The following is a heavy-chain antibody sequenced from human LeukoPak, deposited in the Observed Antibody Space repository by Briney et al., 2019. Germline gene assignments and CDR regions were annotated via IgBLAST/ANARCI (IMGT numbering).Heavy chain of an antibody. CDR3: ATSRYCSGGDCYSLAFDI. J-gene: IGHJ3*02. V-gene: IGHV3-64*01. Sequence: GGSLRLSCAASGFTFSNYFMHWVRQAPGKGLEYFSAISRTGSTTYYTNSVKGRLTISRDNSKNTLYLQMGSLRAEDMAVYYCATSRYCSGGDCYSLAFDIWGQGTMVTVAS. D-gene: IGHD2-15*01. CDR1: GFTFSNYF. CDR2: ISRTGSTT.